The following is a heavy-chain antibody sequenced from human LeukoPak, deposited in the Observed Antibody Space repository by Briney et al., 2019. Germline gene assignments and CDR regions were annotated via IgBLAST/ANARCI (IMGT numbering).Heavy chain of an antibody. CDR1: GGSISGYY. Sequence: SSETLSLTCTFSGGSISGYYWTWIRQPPGKGLGWIGYIYYSGTTSYNPALESRVTISIDTSRNQFSLRLSSVTAADTAVYHCASENYGSGSLNYWGQGTLVTVSS. D-gene: IGHD3-10*01. V-gene: IGHV4-59*08. CDR3: ASENYGSGSLNY. CDR2: IYYSGTT. J-gene: IGHJ4*02.